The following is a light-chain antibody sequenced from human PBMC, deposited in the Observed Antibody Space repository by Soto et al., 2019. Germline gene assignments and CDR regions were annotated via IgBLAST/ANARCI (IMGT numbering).Light chain of an antibody. CDR3: QHFGA. CDR1: QSISSW. J-gene: IGKJ1*01. CDR2: DAS. Sequence: DIQMTQSPSTLSASVGDRVTITCRASQSISSWLAWYQQKPGKPPKLLIYDASSLESGVPSRFSGSGSGTEFTLTISSLQTDDFSTFCCQHFGAFGQGTKVEIK. V-gene: IGKV1-5*01.